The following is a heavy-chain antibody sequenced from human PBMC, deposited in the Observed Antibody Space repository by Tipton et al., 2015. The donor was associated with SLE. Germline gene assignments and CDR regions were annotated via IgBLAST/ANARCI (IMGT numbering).Heavy chain of an antibody. CDR3: AKYIVVVVAAKVVRYFDY. CDR1: GFTFSSYA. V-gene: IGHV3-23*01. D-gene: IGHD2-15*01. J-gene: IGHJ4*02. CDR2: ISGSGGNT. Sequence: SLRLSCAASGFTFSSYAMSWVRQAPGKGLEWVSAISGSGGNTYYADSVKGRFTISRDNSKNTLYLQMNSLRAEDTAVYYCAKYIVVVVAAKVVRYFDYWGQGTLVTVSS.